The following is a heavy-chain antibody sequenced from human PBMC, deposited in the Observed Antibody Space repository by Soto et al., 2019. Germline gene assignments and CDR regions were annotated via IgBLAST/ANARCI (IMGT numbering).Heavy chain of an antibody. CDR3: ARDRRYYGSGSYYRHYYYYYGMDV. V-gene: IGHV3-33*01. Sequence: QVQLVESGGGVVQPGRSLRLSCAASGFTFSSYGMHWVRQAPGKGLEWVAVIWYDGSNKYYADSVKGRFTISRDNSKNTLYLQMNSLRAEDTAVYYSARDRRYYGSGSYYRHYYYYYGMDVWGQGTTVTVSS. CDR1: GFTFSSYG. D-gene: IGHD3-10*01. CDR2: IWYDGSNK. J-gene: IGHJ6*02.